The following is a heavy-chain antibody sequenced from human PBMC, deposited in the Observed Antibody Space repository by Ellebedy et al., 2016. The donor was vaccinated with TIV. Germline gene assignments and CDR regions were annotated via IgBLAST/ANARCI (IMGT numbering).Heavy chain of an antibody. CDR3: ARFRSGIVVVPAHYGMDV. Sequence: SETLSLXXTVSGDSINNYYWSWIRQPPGKGLEWLGYVYYSGTTNYNPSTYYNPSLESRVAISVDTSKNQFSLRLSSVTAADTAVYYCARFRSGIVVVPAHYGMDVWGQGTTVTVSS. J-gene: IGHJ6*02. CDR1: GDSINNYY. D-gene: IGHD2-2*01. CDR2: VYYSGTT. V-gene: IGHV4-59*08.